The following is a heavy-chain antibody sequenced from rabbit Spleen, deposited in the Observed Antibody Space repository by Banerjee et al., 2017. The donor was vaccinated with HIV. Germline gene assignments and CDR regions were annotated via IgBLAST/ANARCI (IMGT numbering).Heavy chain of an antibody. CDR1: GFSFSGSSW. V-gene: IGHV1S45*01. CDR2: IYGGASGSA. CDR3: ARGIPYCCAGDAYPPYAMDL. Sequence: QEQLVESGGGLVQPTGSLTLSCTASGFSFSGSSWICWVRQAPGKGLEWIACIYGGASGSAYYASWPKGRFTISEASSTTVTLQMTSLTAADTATYFCARGIPYCCAGDAYPPYAMDLWGQGTLVTVS. J-gene: IGHJ3*01. D-gene: IGHD6-1*01.